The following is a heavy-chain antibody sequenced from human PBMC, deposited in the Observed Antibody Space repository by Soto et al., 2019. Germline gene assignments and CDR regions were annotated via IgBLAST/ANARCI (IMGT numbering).Heavy chain of an antibody. D-gene: IGHD3-22*01. Sequence: SETLSLTCTVSGGSISSGGYYWSWIRQHPGKGLEWIGYIYYSGSTYYNPSLKSRVTISVDTSKNQFSLKLSPVTAADTAVYYCASRSGYYYYFDYWGQGTLVTVSS. J-gene: IGHJ4*02. CDR3: ASRSGYYYYFDY. V-gene: IGHV4-31*03. CDR2: IYYSGST. CDR1: GGSISSGGYY.